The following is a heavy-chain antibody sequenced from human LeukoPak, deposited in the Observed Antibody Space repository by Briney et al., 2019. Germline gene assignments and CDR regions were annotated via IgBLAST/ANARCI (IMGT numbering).Heavy chain of an antibody. CDR1: GGSFSGYY. CDR3: ARGLTQLATIDY. D-gene: IGHD5-12*01. V-gene: IGHV4-34*01. J-gene: IGHJ4*02. Sequence: SETLSLTCAVYGGSFSGYYWSWIRQPPGKGLEWIGEINHSGSTNYNPSLKSRVTISVDTSKNQFSLKLSSVTAADTAVYYCARGLTQLATIDYWGQGTLVTVSS. CDR2: INHSGST.